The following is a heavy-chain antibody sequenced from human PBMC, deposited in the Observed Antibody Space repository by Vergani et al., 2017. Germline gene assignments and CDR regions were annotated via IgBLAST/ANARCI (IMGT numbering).Heavy chain of an antibody. CDR2: ISGSGGST. J-gene: IGHJ6*03. V-gene: IGHV3-23*01. CDR3: ARAGSSSWYFHYYYYYYMDV. CDR1: GFTFSSYA. Sequence: EVQLLESGGGLVQPGGSLRLSCAASGFTFSSYAMSWVRQAPGKGLEWVSAISGSGGSTYYADSVKGRFTISRDNSKNTLYLQMNSLRAEDTAVYYCARAGSSSWYFHYYYYYYMDVWGKGTTVTVSS. D-gene: IGHD6-13*01.